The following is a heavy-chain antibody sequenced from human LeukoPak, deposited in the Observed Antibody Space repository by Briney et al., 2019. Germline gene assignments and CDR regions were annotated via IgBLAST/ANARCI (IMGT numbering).Heavy chain of an antibody. D-gene: IGHD2-2*01. Sequence: SETLSLTSAVYGGSSSGYYWSWIRQPPGTGLEWIGEINHSVSTNYNPSLKSRVTISVDTSKNQFSLKLSSVTAADTAVYYCARGNVPAAISFDYWGQGTLVTVSS. J-gene: IGHJ4*02. CDR2: INHSVST. CDR3: ARGNVPAAISFDY. CDR1: GGSSSGYY. V-gene: IGHV4-34*01.